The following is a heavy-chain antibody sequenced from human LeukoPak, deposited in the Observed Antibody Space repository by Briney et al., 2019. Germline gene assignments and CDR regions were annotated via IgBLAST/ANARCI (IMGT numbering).Heavy chain of an antibody. CDR2: IYYSGST. Sequence: SSETLSLTCTVSGGSISSYYWSWIRQPPGKGLEWIGYIYYSGSTKYNPSLKSRVTISVDTSKNQFSLKLSSVTAADTAVYYCARSSGYYYYYYYMDVWGKGTTATISS. CDR1: GGSISSYY. J-gene: IGHJ6*03. V-gene: IGHV4-59*01. CDR3: ARSSGYYYYYYYMDV. D-gene: IGHD3-22*01.